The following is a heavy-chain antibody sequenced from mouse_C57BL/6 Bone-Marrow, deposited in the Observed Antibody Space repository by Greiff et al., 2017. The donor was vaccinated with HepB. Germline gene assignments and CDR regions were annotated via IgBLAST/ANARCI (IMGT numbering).Heavy chain of an antibody. CDR1: GFTFSDYG. V-gene: IGHV5-17*01. CDR2: ISSGSSTI. Sequence: EVQGVESGGGLVKPGGSLKLSCAASGFTFSDYGMHWVRQAPEKGLEWVAYISSGSSTIYYADTVKGRFTISRDNAKNTLFLQMTSLRSEDTAMYYCAMNYYGRSYLAWFAYWGQGTLVTVSA. J-gene: IGHJ3*01. CDR3: AMNYYGRSYLAWFAY. D-gene: IGHD1-1*01.